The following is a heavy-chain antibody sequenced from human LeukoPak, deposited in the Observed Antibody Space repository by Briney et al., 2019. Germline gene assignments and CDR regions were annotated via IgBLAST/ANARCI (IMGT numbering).Heavy chain of an antibody. V-gene: IGHV3-21*01. CDR1: GFTFSSYS. J-gene: IGHJ4*02. Sequence: GSLRLSCAASGFTFSSYSMNWVRQAPGKGLEWVSSISSSSSYIYYADSVKGRFTISRDNAKNSLYLQMNSLRAEDTAVYYCAREAPGGATFDYWGQGTLVTVSS. CDR3: AREAPGGATFDY. D-gene: IGHD1-26*01. CDR2: ISSSSSYI.